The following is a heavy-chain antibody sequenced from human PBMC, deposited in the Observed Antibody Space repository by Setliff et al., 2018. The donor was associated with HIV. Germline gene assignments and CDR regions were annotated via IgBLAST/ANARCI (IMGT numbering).Heavy chain of an antibody. CDR1: GFTFSSYE. V-gene: IGHV3-48*03. CDR2: ITSSGRTT. CDR3: VRDQVANYYGSGIDY. Sequence: PGGSLRLSCAASGFTFSSYEMNWVRQAPGKGLEWVSHITSSGRTTFYADSVKGRFTLSRDNTKNSLYLQMNSLRAEDSAVYYCVRDQVANYYGSGIDYWGQGTLVTVSS. D-gene: IGHD3-10*01. J-gene: IGHJ4*02.